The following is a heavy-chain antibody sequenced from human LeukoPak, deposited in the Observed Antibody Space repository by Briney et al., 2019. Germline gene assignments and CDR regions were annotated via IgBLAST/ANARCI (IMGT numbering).Heavy chain of an antibody. CDR1: GLTFSSYE. CDR3: ARARDYCGGDCSTAFDY. V-gene: IGHV3-48*03. J-gene: IGHJ4*02. CDR2: ISSSGSTI. Sequence: GGSLRLSCAASGLTFSSYEMNWVRQAPGKGLEWVSYISSSGSTIYYADSVKGRFTISRDNAKNSLYLQMNSLRAEDTAVYYCARARDYCGGDCSTAFDYWGQGTLVTVSS. D-gene: IGHD2-21*02.